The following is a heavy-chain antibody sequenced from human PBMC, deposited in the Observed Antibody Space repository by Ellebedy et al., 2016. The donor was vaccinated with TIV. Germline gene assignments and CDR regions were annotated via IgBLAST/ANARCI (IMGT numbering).Heavy chain of an antibody. CDR3: AKVIVVVITRYDAFDI. J-gene: IGHJ3*02. V-gene: IGHV3-23*01. D-gene: IGHD3-22*01. Sequence: GGSLRLXXAASGFTFSGSAMHWVRQAPGKGLEWVSAISGSGGSTYYADSVKGRFTISRDNSKNTLYLQMNSLRAEDTAVYYCAKVIVVVITRYDAFDIWGQGTMVTVSS. CDR2: ISGSGGST. CDR1: GFTFSGSA.